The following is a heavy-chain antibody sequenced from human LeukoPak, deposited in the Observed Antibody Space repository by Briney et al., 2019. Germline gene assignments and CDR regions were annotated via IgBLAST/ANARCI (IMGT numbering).Heavy chain of an antibody. CDR1: GFTFSSYA. Sequence: GSLRLSCAASGFTFSSYAMSWVRQAPGKGLEWIGEINHSGSTNYNPSLKSRVTISVDTSKNQFSLKLSSVTAADTAVYYCARARRSTATIDYWGQGTLVTVSS. CDR3: ARARRSTATIDY. V-gene: IGHV4-34*01. J-gene: IGHJ4*02. CDR2: INHSGST. D-gene: IGHD2-15*01.